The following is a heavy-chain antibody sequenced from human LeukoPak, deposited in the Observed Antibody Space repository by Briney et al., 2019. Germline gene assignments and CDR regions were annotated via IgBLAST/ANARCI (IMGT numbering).Heavy chain of an antibody. CDR1: GGSFSTSP. V-gene: IGHV1-69*02. CDR3: ARSISMVVTHLDY. CDR2: IIPIRGVA. J-gene: IGHJ4*02. D-gene: IGHD2-21*02. Sequence: GASVKASCKASGGSFSTSPITWVRQAPGQGPEWMGRIIPIRGVATYAQKFQGRVIISADRSTTTAYVELSSLTTDDTAVYYCARSISMVVTHLDYWGQGSLVTVSS.